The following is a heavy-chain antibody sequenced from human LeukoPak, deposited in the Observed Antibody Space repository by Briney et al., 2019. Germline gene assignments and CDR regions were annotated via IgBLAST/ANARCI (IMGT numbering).Heavy chain of an antibody. CDR2: IIPIFDSE. J-gene: IGHJ3*02. CDR3: SRGMRFLEWSHDPFDI. V-gene: IGHV1-69*05. CDR1: GGTFNSYA. Sequence: SVKVSCKASGGTFNSYAVSWVRQAPGQGLEWMGGIIPIFDSENYAQKFQGRVTITTDESTSTAYMGLRSLRSEDTAVYYWSRGMRFLEWSHDPFDIWGQGTMVTVPS. D-gene: IGHD3-3*01.